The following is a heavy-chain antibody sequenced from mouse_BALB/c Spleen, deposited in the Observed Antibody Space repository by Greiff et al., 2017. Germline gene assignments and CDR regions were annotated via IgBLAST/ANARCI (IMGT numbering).Heavy chain of an antibody. CDR3: AREGKSVRGDAMDY. CDR2: IWGDGST. Sequence: VQLVESGPGLVAPSQSLSITCTVSGFSLTGYGVNWVRQPPGKGLEWLGMIWGDGSTDYNSALKSRLSISKDNSKSQVFLKMNSLQTDDTARYYCAREGKSVRGDAMDYWGQGTSVTVSS. D-gene: IGHD2-14*01. V-gene: IGHV2-6-7*01. J-gene: IGHJ4*01. CDR1: GFSLTGYG.